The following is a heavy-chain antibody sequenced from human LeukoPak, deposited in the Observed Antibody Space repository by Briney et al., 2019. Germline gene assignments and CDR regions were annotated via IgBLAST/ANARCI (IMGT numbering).Heavy chain of an antibody. V-gene: IGHV4-59*12. J-gene: IGHJ3*02. CDR2: IYYSGST. CDR1: GGSISSYY. Sequence: SETLSLTCTVSGGSISSYYWSWIRQPPGKGLEWIGYIYYSGSTNYNPSLKSRVTISVDTSKNQFSLKLSSVTAADTAVYYCARDFQATIAVAGPASDAFDIWGQGTMVTVSS. D-gene: IGHD6-19*01. CDR3: ARDFQATIAVAGPASDAFDI.